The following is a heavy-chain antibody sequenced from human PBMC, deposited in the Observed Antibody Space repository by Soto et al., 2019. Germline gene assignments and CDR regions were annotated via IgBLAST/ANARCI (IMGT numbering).Heavy chain of an antibody. V-gene: IGHV4-39*01. Sequence: SETLSLTCTVSGGSISSSSYYWGWIRQPPGKGLEWIGSIYYSGSTYYNPSLKSRVTISVDTSKNQFSLKLSSVTAADTAVYYCARHSQAAMFIVVVPAAPPGWFDPWGQGTLVTVSS. CDR2: IYYSGST. D-gene: IGHD2-2*01. J-gene: IGHJ5*02. CDR3: ARHSQAAMFIVVVPAAPPGWFDP. CDR1: GGSISSSSYY.